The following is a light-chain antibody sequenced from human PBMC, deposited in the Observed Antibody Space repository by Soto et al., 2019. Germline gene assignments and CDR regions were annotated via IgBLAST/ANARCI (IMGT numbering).Light chain of an antibody. V-gene: IGKV1-5*01. CDR1: ESISTW. CDR3: QQYNSFSYT. CDR2: GAS. Sequence: DIQMTQSPSTLSASVGDRVTITCRASESISTWLAWYQQKPGKSPKLLIYGASNLERGVPSRFSGSGSGTEFTLTISSLQPDDFSTYYCQQYNSFSYTFGPGTNVDIK. J-gene: IGKJ3*01.